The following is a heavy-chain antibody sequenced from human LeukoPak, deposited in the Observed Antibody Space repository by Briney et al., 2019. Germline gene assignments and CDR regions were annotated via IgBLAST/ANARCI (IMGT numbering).Heavy chain of an antibody. V-gene: IGHV3-30*02. Sequence: PGGSLRLSCAASGLTFSNFGMHWVRQAPGKGLEWVAFIRNDGSTKYYVDSVKGRFVISRDNSRNTLYLYMNSLRAEDSAVYYCAKDGVSSSVWAFDIWGQGTMVTVSS. CDR2: IRNDGSTK. CDR3: AKDGVSSSVWAFDI. CDR1: GLTFSNFG. J-gene: IGHJ3*02. D-gene: IGHD3-10*01.